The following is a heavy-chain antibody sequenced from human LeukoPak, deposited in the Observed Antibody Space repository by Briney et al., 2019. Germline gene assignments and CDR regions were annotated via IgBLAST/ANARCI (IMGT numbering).Heavy chain of an antibody. Sequence: SQTLSITCTVSGGSISSGGYYWSWIRQHPGKGLEWIGYIYYSGSTYYNPSLKSRVTISVDTSKNQFSLKLSSVTAADTAVYYCARVPQLGWFGEAPIDYWGQGTLVTVSS. J-gene: IGHJ4*02. D-gene: IGHD3-10*01. CDR1: GGSISSGGYY. V-gene: IGHV4-31*03. CDR2: IYYSGST. CDR3: ARVPQLGWFGEAPIDY.